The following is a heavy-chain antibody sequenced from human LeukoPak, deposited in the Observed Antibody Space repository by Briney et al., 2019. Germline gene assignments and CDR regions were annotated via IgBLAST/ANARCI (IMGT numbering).Heavy chain of an antibody. D-gene: IGHD1-1*01. J-gene: IGHJ4*02. V-gene: IGHV3-7*03. CDR2: IKQDGSEK. CDR3: AKSRSGSANWALQIFDN. CDR1: RFSFSAYS. Sequence: GGSLRLSCAASRFSFSAYSMSWVRQAPGKGLEWVANIKQDGSEKYYVDSVKGRFTISRDNSKNSLFVQMNSLRAEDTAVYFCAKSRSGSANWALQIFDNWGQGTLVTVSS.